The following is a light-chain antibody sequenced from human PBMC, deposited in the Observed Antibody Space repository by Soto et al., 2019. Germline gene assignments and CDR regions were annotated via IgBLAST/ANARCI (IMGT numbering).Light chain of an antibody. J-gene: IGLJ2*01. Sequence: QSALTQPPSVSGAPGQRVTISCTGNSSNIGAGFDVHWYQVLPGAAPKLLIYADNNRPSGVPDRFSGSKSGTSASLAITGLQAEDEADYYCQSYDSRPPVIFGGGTKLTVL. CDR2: ADN. CDR1: SSNIGAGFD. V-gene: IGLV1-40*01. CDR3: QSYDSRPPVI.